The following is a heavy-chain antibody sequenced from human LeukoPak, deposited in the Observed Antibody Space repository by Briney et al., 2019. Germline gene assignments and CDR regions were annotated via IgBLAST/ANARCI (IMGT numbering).Heavy chain of an antibody. D-gene: IGHD3-3*01. J-gene: IGHJ4*02. V-gene: IGHV4-59*01. CDR1: GGSISSYY. CDR3: AGYDFWSGYFPH. CDR2: IYYSGST. Sequence: SETLSLTCTVSGGSISSYYWSWIRQPPGKGLEWIGYIYYSGSTNYNPSLKSRVTTSVDTSKNQFSLKLSSVTAADTAVYYCAGYDFWSGYFPHWGQGTLVTVSS.